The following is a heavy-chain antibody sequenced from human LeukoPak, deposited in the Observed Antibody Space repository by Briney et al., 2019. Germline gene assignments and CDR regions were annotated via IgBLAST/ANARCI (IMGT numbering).Heavy chain of an antibody. J-gene: IGHJ4*02. CDR3: AKGTLYSGTYYFDY. D-gene: IGHD1-26*01. CDR1: GFTFTRYA. Sequence: TGGSLRLSCAASGFTFTRYAISWVRQAPGKGLEWVSAISGSGGSTYYADSVKGRFTISRDNSKNTVYLQMNTLRAEDTAVYYCAKGTLYSGTYYFDYWGQGTLVTVSS. V-gene: IGHV3-23*01. CDR2: ISGSGGST.